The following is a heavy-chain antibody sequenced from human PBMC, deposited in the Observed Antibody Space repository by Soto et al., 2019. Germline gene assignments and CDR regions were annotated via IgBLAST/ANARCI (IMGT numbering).Heavy chain of an antibody. D-gene: IGHD1-26*01. CDR3: ARVGGVGAPPGADF. CDR2: VIPILGQA. CDR1: GGIFSSYA. V-gene: IGHV1-69*01. J-gene: IGHJ4*02. Sequence: QVQLVQSGAEVKKPGSSVKVSCKASGGIFSSYAINWLRQAPGQGLEWMGAVIPILGQAYYAQNFQDRVTITADESTRTAYMDLISLRSDDTAVYFCARVGGVGAPPGADFWGQGTLVTVSS.